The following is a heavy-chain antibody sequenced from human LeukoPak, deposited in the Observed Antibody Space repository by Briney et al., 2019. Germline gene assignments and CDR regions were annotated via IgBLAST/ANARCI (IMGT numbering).Heavy chain of an antibody. CDR3: AREETMVRGADFDY. CDR1: GDSVSSNSAA. Sequence: SQTLSLTCAISGDSVSSNSAAWNWIRQSPSRGLEWLGRTYYRSKWYNNYAVSVKSRITINPDTSKNQFSLQLNSVTPDDTAAYYCAREETMVRGADFDYWGQGTLVTVSS. CDR2: TYYRSKWYN. D-gene: IGHD3-10*01. J-gene: IGHJ4*02. V-gene: IGHV6-1*01.